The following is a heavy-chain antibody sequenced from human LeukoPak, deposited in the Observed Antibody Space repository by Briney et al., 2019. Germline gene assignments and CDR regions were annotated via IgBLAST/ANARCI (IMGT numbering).Heavy chain of an antibody. J-gene: IGHJ5*02. Sequence: SETLSLTCADYGGSFSGYYWSWIRQPPGKGLEWIGEINHSGSTNYNPSLKSRVTISVDTSKNQFSLKLSSVTAADTAVYYCARGIIAAATSGYFDPWGQGTLVTVSS. CDR1: GGSFSGYY. CDR3: ARGIIAAATSGYFDP. D-gene: IGHD6-13*01. V-gene: IGHV4-34*01. CDR2: INHSGST.